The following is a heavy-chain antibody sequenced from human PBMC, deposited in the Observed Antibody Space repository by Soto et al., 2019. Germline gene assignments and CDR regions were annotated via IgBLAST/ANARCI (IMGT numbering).Heavy chain of an antibody. J-gene: IGHJ4*02. V-gene: IGHV4-61*08. CDR1: GGSISSGGYS. CDR2: IYYSGST. D-gene: IGHD6-13*01. CDR3: ARAPRSSSWYNY. Sequence: SETLSLTCAVSGGSISSGGYSWSWIRQPPGKGLEWIGYIYYSGSTNYNPSLKSRVTISVDTSKNQFSLKLSSVTAADTAVYYCARAPRSSSWYNYWGQGTLVTVSS.